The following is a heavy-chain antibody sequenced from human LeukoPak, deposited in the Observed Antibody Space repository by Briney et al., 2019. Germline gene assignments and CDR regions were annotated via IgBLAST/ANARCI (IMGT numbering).Heavy chain of an antibody. J-gene: IGHJ2*01. V-gene: IGHV1-18*01. CDR2: ISTYNGNT. CDR3: ARVTEHTAMVHWYFDL. D-gene: IGHD5-18*01. Sequence: ASVNVSCKASGYTFTNHGISWVRQAPGQGLEWMGWISTYNGNTNYAQKFQGRVTMTRDTSISTAYMELSSLRSDDTAVYYCARVTEHTAMVHWYFDLWGRGTLVTV. CDR1: GYTFTNHG.